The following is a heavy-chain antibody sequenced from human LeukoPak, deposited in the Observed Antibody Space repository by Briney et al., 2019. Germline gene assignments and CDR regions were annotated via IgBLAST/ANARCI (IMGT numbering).Heavy chain of an antibody. J-gene: IGHJ4*02. Sequence: PSETLSLTCAVYGGSFSGYYWGWIRQPPGKGLEWIGSIYYTGHTSYNPSLKSRVTISVDMSKNQLSLRLTSVTAADTAVYYCARGFYGAGSHFDYWGQGTLVTVST. CDR2: IYYTGHT. D-gene: IGHD3-10*01. V-gene: IGHV4-34*01. CDR3: ARGFYGAGSHFDY. CDR1: GGSFSGYY.